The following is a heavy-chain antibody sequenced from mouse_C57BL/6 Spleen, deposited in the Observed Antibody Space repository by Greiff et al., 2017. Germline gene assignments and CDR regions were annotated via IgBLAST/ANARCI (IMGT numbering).Heavy chain of an antibody. D-gene: IGHD1-1*01. CDR3: ARVATVVEDYFDY. CDR2: IDPSDSYT. CDR1: GYTFTSYW. J-gene: IGHJ2*01. V-gene: IGHV1-50*01. Sequence: QVQLQQPGAELVKPGASVKLSCKASGYTFTSYWMQWVKQRPGQGLEWIGEIDPSDSYTNYNQKFKGKATLTVDTSSRTAYMQLSSLTSEDSAVYYCARVATVVEDYFDYWGQGTTLTVSS.